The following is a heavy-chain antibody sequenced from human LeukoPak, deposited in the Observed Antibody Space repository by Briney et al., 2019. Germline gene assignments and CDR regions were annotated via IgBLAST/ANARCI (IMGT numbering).Heavy chain of an antibody. CDR1: GGSFSDYY. CDR2: INHSGST. D-gene: IGHD3-10*01. CDR3: ASSEAVYYGSGSYYWYYYGMDV. Sequence: PSETLSLTCAVYGGSFSDYYWSWIRRPPGKGLEWIGEINHSGSTNYNPSLKSRVTISVDTSKNQFSLKLSSVTAADTAVYYCASSEAVYYGSGSYYWYYYGMDVWGQGTTVTVSS. J-gene: IGHJ6*02. V-gene: IGHV4-34*01.